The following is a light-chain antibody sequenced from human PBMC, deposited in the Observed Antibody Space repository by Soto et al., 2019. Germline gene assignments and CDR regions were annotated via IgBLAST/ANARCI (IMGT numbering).Light chain of an antibody. Sequence: EIQMTQSPSSLSASIGDRSTITCLAIQSINIYLNWYQQKPGKAPNFLIYAAYSLRSGVTSRFSDSGSGTDFTLTISSLQPEDFATYYCQQSYSTPPTFGQGTKVEIK. J-gene: IGKJ1*01. CDR2: AAY. CDR3: QQSYSTPPT. V-gene: IGKV1-39*01. CDR1: QSINIY.